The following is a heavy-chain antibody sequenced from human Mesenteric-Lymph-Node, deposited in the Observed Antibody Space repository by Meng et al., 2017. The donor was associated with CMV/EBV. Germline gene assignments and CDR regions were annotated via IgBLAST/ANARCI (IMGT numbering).Heavy chain of an antibody. CDR2: IYYSGST. V-gene: IGHV4-39*07. CDR3: ARGGGSDIVVVPAAIKYYYGMDV. Sequence: SETLSLTCTVSGGSISSSSYYWGWIRQPPGKGLEWIGSIYYSGSTKYNPSLKSRVTISVDTSKNQFSLKLSSVTAADTAVYYCARGGGSDIVVVPAAIKYYYGMDVWGQGTTVTVSS. CDR1: GGSISSSSYY. J-gene: IGHJ6*02. D-gene: IGHD2-2*02.